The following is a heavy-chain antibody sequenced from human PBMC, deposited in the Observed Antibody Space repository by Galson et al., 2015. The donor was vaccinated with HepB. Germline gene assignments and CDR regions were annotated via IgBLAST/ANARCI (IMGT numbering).Heavy chain of an antibody. V-gene: IGHV4-30-4*01. Sequence: TLSLTCTVSGGSISSGDYYWSWIRQPPGKGLEWIGYIYYSGSTYYNPSLKSRVTISVDTSKNQFSLKLSSVTAADTAVYYCASFRLWFGEPHFDYWGQGTLVTVSS. CDR1: GGSISSGDYY. D-gene: IGHD3-10*01. CDR3: ASFRLWFGEPHFDY. J-gene: IGHJ4*02. CDR2: IYYSGST.